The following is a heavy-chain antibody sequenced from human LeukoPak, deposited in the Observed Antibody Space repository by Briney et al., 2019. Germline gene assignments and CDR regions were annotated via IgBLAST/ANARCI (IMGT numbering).Heavy chain of an antibody. CDR1: GGSFSGYY. D-gene: IGHD3-9*01. J-gene: IGHJ4*02. CDR3: ARLNSGDILTGATGKLDY. V-gene: IGHV4-34*01. Sequence: SETLSLTCAVYGGSFSGYYWSWIRQPPGKGLEWIGEINQSGSTNYNPSLKSRVTISVDTSKNQFSLKLSSVTAADTAVYYCARLNSGDILTGATGKLDYWGQGTLVTVSS. CDR2: INQSGST.